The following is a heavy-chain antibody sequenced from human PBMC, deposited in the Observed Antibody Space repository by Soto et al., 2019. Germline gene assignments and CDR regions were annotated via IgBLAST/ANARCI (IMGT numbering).Heavy chain of an antibody. Sequence: PGESLKISCAASGFTFSSYWMSWVRQAPGKGLEWVANIKQDGSEKYYVDSVKGRFTISRDNAKNSLYLQMNSLRAEDTAVYYCARLYYDFWSGYNTPYFDYWGQGTLVTVSS. V-gene: IGHV3-7*01. D-gene: IGHD3-3*01. J-gene: IGHJ4*02. CDR3: ARLYYDFWSGYNTPYFDY. CDR1: GFTFSSYW. CDR2: IKQDGSEK.